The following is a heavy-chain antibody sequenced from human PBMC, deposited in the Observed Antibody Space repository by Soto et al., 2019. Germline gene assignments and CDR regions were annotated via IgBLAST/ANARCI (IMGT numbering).Heavy chain of an antibody. D-gene: IGHD3-9*01. J-gene: IGHJ4*02. CDR1: GYTFTSYG. Sequence: ASVKVSCKASGYTFTSYGISWVRQAPGQGLEWMGIINPSGGSTSYAQKFQGRVTMTRDTFTSTVYMELSSLRSEDTAVYYCARDRKDVLRYFDWLPTFDYWGQGTLVTVSS. CDR3: ARDRKDVLRYFDWLPTFDY. CDR2: INPSGGST. V-gene: IGHV1-46*03.